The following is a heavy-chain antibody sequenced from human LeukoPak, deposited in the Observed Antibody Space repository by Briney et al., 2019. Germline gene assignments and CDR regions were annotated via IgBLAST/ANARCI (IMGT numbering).Heavy chain of an antibody. V-gene: IGHV1-69*05. CDR2: IIAFFGTT. D-gene: IGHD5-12*01. J-gene: IGHJ2*01. Sequence: SVKVSCKASGCTFSSYAISWVRQAPGQRLEWVGRIIAFFGTTNYAQKCQGRVTSTTYESTSTAYMELSSLRSEDTSVYYCARDHSSWLRFGTLSWYFDLWGRGTLVTVTS. CDR1: GCTFSSYA. CDR3: ARDHSSWLRFGTLSWYFDL.